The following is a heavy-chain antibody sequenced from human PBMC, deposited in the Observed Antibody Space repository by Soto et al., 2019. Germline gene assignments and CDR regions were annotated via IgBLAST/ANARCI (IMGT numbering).Heavy chain of an antibody. D-gene: IGHD4-17*01. CDR2: IKQDGSEK. CDR3: ARSHDYGDADY. CDR1: GFTFSSYW. Sequence: EVQLVESGGGLVQPGGSLRLSCAASGFTFSSYWMSWVRQAPGKGLEWVANIKQDGSEKYYLDSVKGRFTISRDNAKNSLYLQMNSLRAEDTAVYYCARSHDYGDADYWGQGTLVTVSS. J-gene: IGHJ4*02. V-gene: IGHV3-7*01.